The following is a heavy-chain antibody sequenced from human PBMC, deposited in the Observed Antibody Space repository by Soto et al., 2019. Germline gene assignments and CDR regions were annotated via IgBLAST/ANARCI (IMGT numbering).Heavy chain of an antibody. V-gene: IGHV1-8*01. CDR3: ARGGSSYGYYDAFDI. CDR2: MNPNSGNT. CDR1: GYTFTSYD. D-gene: IGHD5-18*01. J-gene: IGHJ3*02. Sequence: GASVKVSCKASGYTFTSYDINWVRQATGQGLEWMRWMNPNSGNTGYAQKFQGRVTMTRNTSISTAYMELSSLRSEDTAVYYCARGGSSYGYYDAFDIWGQGTMVTVSS.